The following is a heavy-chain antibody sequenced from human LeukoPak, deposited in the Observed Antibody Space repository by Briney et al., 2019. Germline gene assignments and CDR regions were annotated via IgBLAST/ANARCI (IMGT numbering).Heavy chain of an antibody. Sequence: SVKVSCKASGRTFSCYAICWVRQAPGQGLEWMGGIIPIFGTANYAQKFQGRVTITADESTSTAYMELSSLRSEDTAVYYCAREVGSGESYWGQGTLVTVSS. D-gene: IGHD3-10*01. CDR1: GRTFSCYA. CDR3: AREVGSGESY. CDR2: IIPIFGTA. V-gene: IGHV1-69*13. J-gene: IGHJ4*02.